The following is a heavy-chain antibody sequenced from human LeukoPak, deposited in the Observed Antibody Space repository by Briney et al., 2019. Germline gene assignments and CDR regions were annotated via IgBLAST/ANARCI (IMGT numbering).Heavy chain of an antibody. J-gene: IGHJ4*02. CDR1: GFTFSDYS. Sequence: PGGSLRLSCAASGFTFSDYSMNWVRQAPGKGLEGVSYISTSGNYIYYADSVKGRFTISRDNAKNSLYLQMNSLRAEDTAVYYCSRGSYNSGGTSDYWGQGNLVTVSS. D-gene: IGHD2-15*01. V-gene: IGHV3-21*01. CDR2: ISTSGNYI. CDR3: SRGSYNSGGTSDY.